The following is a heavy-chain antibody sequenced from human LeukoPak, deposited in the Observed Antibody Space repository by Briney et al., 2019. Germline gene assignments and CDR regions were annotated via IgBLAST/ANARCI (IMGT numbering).Heavy chain of an antibody. CDR1: GFTFSSYA. CDR2: ISGNGGVT. D-gene: IGHD3-10*01. CDR3: AKEVPFGPMDV. V-gene: IGHV3-23*01. Sequence: GGSLRLSCAASGFTFSSYAMSWVRQAPGKGLEWVSAISGNGGVTYYADSVKGRFTVSRDNSRNTVSLQINSLRAEDTAVYYCAKEVPFGPMDVWGQGTTVTVSS. J-gene: IGHJ6*02.